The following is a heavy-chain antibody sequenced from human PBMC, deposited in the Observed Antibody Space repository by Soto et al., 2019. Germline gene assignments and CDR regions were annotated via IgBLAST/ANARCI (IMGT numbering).Heavy chain of an antibody. J-gene: IGHJ4*02. CDR3: NRGSEYDFWSGYL. CDR2: IVPMFGTS. D-gene: IGHD3-3*01. V-gene: IGHV1-69*06. Sequence: QERLVQSGAEVRKPGSSVKVSCKVTGGTSTRYAINWVRQAPGQGLEWMGGIVPMFGTSKYAQKFQGRVTITADTFKDITYLELGKLRSGGTAVYYCNRGSEYDFWSGYLWGQGTLVSVSS. CDR1: GGTSTRYA.